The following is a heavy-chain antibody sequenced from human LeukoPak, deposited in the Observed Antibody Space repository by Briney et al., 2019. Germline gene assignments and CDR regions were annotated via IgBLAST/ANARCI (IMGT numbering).Heavy chain of an antibody. D-gene: IGHD2-2*01. Sequence: PSETLSLTCAVSGYSISSGYYWGWIRQPPGKGLEWIGSIYHSGSTYYNPSLKSRVTISVDTSKNQFSLKLSSVTAADTAVYYCAREEYQLLVGYYFDYWGQGTLVTVSS. CDR1: GYSISSGYY. V-gene: IGHV4-38-2*02. CDR3: AREEYQLLVGYYFDY. CDR2: IYHSGST. J-gene: IGHJ4*02.